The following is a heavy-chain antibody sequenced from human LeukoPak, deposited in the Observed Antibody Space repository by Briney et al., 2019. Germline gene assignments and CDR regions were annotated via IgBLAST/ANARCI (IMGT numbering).Heavy chain of an antibody. CDR2: INHSGST. Sequence: SETLSLTCAVYGGSFSGYYWSWIRQPPGKGLEWIGEINHSGSTNYNPSLKSRVTISVDTSKNQFSLKLSSVTAADTAVYYCARARIAARPEYYFDYWGQGTLVTVSS. J-gene: IGHJ4*02. V-gene: IGHV4-34*01. CDR1: GGSFSGYY. CDR3: ARARIAARPEYYFDY. D-gene: IGHD6-6*01.